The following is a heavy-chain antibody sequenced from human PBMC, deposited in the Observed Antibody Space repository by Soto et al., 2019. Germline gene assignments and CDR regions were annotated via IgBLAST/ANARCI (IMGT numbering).Heavy chain of an antibody. CDR3: ARIEMTTVTRIFDY. CDR2: IYYSGGT. V-gene: IGHV4-59*08. D-gene: IGHD4-17*01. CDR1: GGSISSYY. Sequence: PSETLSLTCTVSGGSISSYYWSWIRQPPGKGLEWIGYIYYSGGTNYNPSLKSRVTISVDTSKNQFSLKLSSVTAADTAVYYCARIEMTTVTRIFDYWGQGTLVTVSS. J-gene: IGHJ4*02.